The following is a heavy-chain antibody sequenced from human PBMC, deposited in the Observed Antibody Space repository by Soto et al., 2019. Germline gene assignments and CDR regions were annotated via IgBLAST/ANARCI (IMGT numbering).Heavy chain of an antibody. V-gene: IGHV1-69*13. D-gene: IGHD6-6*01. CDR3: ARIVAARPRDYYYYGMDV. Sequence: GASVKVSCKASGGTFSSYAIRWVRQAPGQGLEWMGGIIHIFGTANYAQKFQGRVTITADESTSTAYMELSSLRSEDTAVYYCARIVAARPRDYYYYGMDVWGQGTTVTVSS. J-gene: IGHJ6*02. CDR1: GGTFSSYA. CDR2: IIHIFGTA.